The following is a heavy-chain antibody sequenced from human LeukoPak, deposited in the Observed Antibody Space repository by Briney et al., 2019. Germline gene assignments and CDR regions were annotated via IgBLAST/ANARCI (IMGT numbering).Heavy chain of an antibody. Sequence: PGGSLRLSCAASGFTFYDYGMSWVRQAPGKGLEWVSGINWNGGSTGYADSVKGRFTISRDNAKNSLYLQMNSLRAEDTALYYCARGTLKAVAADVYSWGQGNLVTVSS. V-gene: IGHV3-20*04. J-gene: IGHJ4*02. CDR2: INWNGGST. D-gene: IGHD6-13*01. CDR3: ARGTLKAVAADVYS. CDR1: GFTFYDYG.